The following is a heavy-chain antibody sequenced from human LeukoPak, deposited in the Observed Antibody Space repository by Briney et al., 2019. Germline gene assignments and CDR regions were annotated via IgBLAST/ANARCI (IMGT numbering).Heavy chain of an antibody. D-gene: IGHD6-25*01. CDR1: GFTFSSSG. CDR2: IKQDGTDK. V-gene: IGHV3-7*01. CDR3: ARGRWGSGYYFDY. J-gene: IGHJ4*02. Sequence: GSLRLSCAASGFTFSSSGMHWVRQAPGKRLEYVANIKQDGTDKYYVGSVKGRFTISRDNAKNSLYLQMSSLRAEDTAAYYCARGRWGSGYYFDYWGQGTLVTVSS.